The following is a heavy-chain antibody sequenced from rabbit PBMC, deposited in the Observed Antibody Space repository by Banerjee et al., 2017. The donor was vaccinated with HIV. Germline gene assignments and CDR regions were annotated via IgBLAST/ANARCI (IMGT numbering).Heavy chain of an antibody. CDR1: GFAFSSYG. V-gene: IGHV1S45*01. CDR2: INTSSGNT. Sequence: QEQLEESGGDLVKPEGSLTLTGTASGFAFSSYGGSWVRQAPGKGLEWIGYINTSSGNTVYASWVNGRFTISKTSSTTVTLQMTSLTAADTATYFCARAYAGSSDFFNLWGPGTLVTVS. J-gene: IGHJ4*01. CDR3: ARAYAGSSDFFNL. D-gene: IGHD8-1*01.